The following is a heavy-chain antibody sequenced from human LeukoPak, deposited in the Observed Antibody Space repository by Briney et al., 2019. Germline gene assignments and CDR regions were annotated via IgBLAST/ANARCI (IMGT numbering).Heavy chain of an antibody. CDR1: GFSFGDYA. D-gene: IGHD3-3*01. J-gene: IGHJ6*04. CDR3: VRAVSPNDFSSGNYMDV. Sequence: GGSLRLSCSAFGFSFGDYAMSWVRQAPGEGLEWAGFIRSKAFGGTPEYAASVKGRFAISRDDSKSIVYLQMNNLKTEDTAVYYCVRAVSPNDFSSGNYMDVWGKGTTVTVSS. CDR2: IRSKAFGGTP. V-gene: IGHV3-49*04.